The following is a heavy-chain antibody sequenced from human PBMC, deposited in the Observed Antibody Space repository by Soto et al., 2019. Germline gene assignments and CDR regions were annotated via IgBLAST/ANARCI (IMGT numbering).Heavy chain of an antibody. D-gene: IGHD3-10*01. J-gene: IGHJ4*02. CDR3: VRAGVRGVIISQGDRPGEQVDY. CDR1: GGSFSGNY. V-gene: IGHV4-34*01. Sequence: PSETLSLTCAVYGGSFSGNYWSWIRTPPGKGQGWIGEINHSGSTNYYPSLKSRVTLSVDTSKNQFSLKLSSVTAADTAVYFCVRAGVRGVIISQGDRPGEQVDYWGQGTLVTVSS. CDR2: INHSGST.